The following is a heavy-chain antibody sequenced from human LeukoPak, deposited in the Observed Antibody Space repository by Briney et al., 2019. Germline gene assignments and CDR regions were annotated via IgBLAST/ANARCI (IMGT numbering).Heavy chain of an antibody. V-gene: IGHV3-15*01. D-gene: IGHD4-23*01. CDR2: IKSKTDGGTT. CDR3: TTDPEPRTTVVSSSFDY. Sequence: GGSLRLSCAASGFTFSNAWMSWVRQAPGKGLEWVGRIKSKTDGGTTDYAAPVKGRFTISRDDSKNTLYLQMNSLKTEDTAVHYCTTDPEPRTTVVSSSFDYWGQGTLVTVSS. CDR1: GFTFSNAW. J-gene: IGHJ4*02.